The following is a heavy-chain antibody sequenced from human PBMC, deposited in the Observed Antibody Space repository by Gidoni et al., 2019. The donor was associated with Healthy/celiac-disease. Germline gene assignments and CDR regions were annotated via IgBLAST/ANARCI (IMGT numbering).Heavy chain of an antibody. V-gene: IGHV2-26*01. CDR3: ARMVEITPLWFRELLFEGYNWFDP. J-gene: IGHJ5*02. CDR1: GFSLSNARLG. CDR2: IFSNDEK. D-gene: IGHD3-10*01. Sequence: QVPLKESGPVLVKPTETLTLTCTVSGFSLSNARLGVSWIRQPPGKALEWLAHIFSNDEKSYSTSLKSRLTISKDTSKSQVVLTMTNMDPVDTATYYCARMVEITPLWFRELLFEGYNWFDPWGQGTLVTVSS.